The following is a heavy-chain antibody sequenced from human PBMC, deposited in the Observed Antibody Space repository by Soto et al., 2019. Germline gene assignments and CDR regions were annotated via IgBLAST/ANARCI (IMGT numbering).Heavy chain of an antibody. Sequence: GGSLRLSCAASGFTFSSYGMHWVRQAPGKGLEWVAVISYDGSNKYYADSVKGRFTISRDNSKNTLYLQMNSLRAEDTAVYYCAKGDGFDYGMDVWGQGTTVTVSS. D-gene: IGHD5-12*01. J-gene: IGHJ6*02. CDR2: ISYDGSNK. V-gene: IGHV3-30*18. CDR3: AKGDGFDYGMDV. CDR1: GFTFSSYG.